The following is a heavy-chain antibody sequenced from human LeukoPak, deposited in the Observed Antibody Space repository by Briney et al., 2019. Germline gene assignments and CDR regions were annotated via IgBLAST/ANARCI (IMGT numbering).Heavy chain of an antibody. CDR2: INPNSGGT. CDR3: ARVAIVVVPTAILAPFDY. Sequence: GASVKVSCKASGYTFTGYYMHWVRQAPGQGLEWMGWINPNSGGTNYAQKFQGRVTMTRDTSISTAYMELSRLRSDDTAVYYCARVAIVVVPTAILAPFDYWGQGTLVTVSS. J-gene: IGHJ4*02. D-gene: IGHD2-2*02. V-gene: IGHV1-2*02. CDR1: GYTFTGYY.